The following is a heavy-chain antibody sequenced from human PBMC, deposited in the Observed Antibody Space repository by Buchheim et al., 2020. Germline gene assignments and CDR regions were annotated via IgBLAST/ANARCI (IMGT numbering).Heavy chain of an antibody. CDR2: ISYGGTT. J-gene: IGHJ5*02. CDR1: GDSLRGYY. CDR3: ARGGQTAAAVDNWFDP. Sequence: QVLLQESGPGLLKPSETLSLTCTVSGDSLRGYYWNWIRQPPGKGLEWIGYISYGGTTQYNPTLKTRVSITLDPSKDQFYFKMNTVTAADTAKYFCARGGQTAAAVDNWFDPWGQG. V-gene: IGHV4-59*01. D-gene: IGHD1-14*01.